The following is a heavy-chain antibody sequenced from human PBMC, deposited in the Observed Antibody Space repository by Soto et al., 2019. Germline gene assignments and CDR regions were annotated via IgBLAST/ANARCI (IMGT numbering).Heavy chain of an antibody. CDR1: NGSISSAIYY. V-gene: IGHV4-61*01. CDR2: IYHSGST. J-gene: IGHJ6*03. CDR3: ARGLRDSSSSTPFFYYYYYYMDV. D-gene: IGHD6-6*01. Sequence: SETLSLTCTVSNGSISSAIYYWAWIRQPPGKGLEWIGYIYHSGSTNYNPSLKSRVTISVDTSKNQFSLKLSSVTAADTAVYYCARGLRDSSSSTPFFYYYYYYMDVWGKGTTVTVSS.